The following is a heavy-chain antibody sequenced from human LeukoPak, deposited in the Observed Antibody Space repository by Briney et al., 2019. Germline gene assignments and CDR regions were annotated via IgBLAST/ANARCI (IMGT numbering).Heavy chain of an antibody. V-gene: IGHV3-9*01. CDR1: GFTFDEYA. CDR3: AKEYCVGGSCYFDY. Sequence: GRSLRLSCAASGFTFDEYAMHWVRQAPGKGLEWVSGISWNSGSIGYADSVKGRFTISRDNAKNSLYLQMNSLRAEDTALYYCAKEYCVGGSCYFDYWGQGTLVTVSS. CDR2: ISWNSGSI. D-gene: IGHD2-15*01. J-gene: IGHJ4*02.